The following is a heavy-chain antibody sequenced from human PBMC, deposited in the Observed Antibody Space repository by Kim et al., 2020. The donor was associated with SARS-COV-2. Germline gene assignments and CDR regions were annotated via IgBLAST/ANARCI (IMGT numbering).Heavy chain of an antibody. V-gene: IGHV4-34*01. Sequence: SETLSLTCAVYGGSFSGYYWSWIRQPPGKGLEWIGEINHSGRTNYNPSLKSRVTISVDTSKNQFSLKLTSVTAADTAVYYCASRLSNISGWGSHYCDLWG. J-gene: IGHJ2*01. D-gene: IGHD3-10*01. CDR3: ASRLSNISGWGSHYCDL. CDR1: GGSFSGYY. CDR2: INHSGRT.